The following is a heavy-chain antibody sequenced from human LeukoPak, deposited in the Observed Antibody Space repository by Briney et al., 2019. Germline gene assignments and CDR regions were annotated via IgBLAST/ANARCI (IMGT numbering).Heavy chain of an antibody. V-gene: IGHV3-74*01. J-gene: IGHJ4*02. CDR2: INNDGSTE. CDR3: ARGPETYYYDSSAYY. D-gene: IGHD3-22*01. Sequence: GGSLRLSCAASGFTLSSYWMHWVRQAPGKGLVWVSRINNDGSTEHYADSVKGRFTISRDNAENTLYLQMNSLRAEDTAVYYCARGPETYYYDSSAYYWGQGTPVTVSS. CDR1: GFTLSSYW.